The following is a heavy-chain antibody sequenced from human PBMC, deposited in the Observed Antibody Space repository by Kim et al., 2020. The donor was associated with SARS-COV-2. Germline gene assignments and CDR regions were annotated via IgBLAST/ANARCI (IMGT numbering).Heavy chain of an antibody. J-gene: IGHJ4*02. CDR2: ISAYNGNT. V-gene: IGHV1-18*04. CDR1: GYTFTSYG. Sequence: ASVKVSCKASGYTFTSYGISWVRQAPGQGLEWMGWISAYNGNTNYAQKLQGRVTMTTDTSTSTAYMELRSLRSDDTAVYYCAREGVRVREWVWGMISGENAYFCHFWGQGTLVTVSS. CDR3: AREGVRVREWVWGMISGENAYFCHF. D-gene: IGHD3-3*01.